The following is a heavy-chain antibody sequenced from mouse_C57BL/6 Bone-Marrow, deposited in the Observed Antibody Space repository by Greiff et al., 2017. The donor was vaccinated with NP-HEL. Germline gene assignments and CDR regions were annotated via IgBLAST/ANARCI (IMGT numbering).Heavy chain of an antibody. CDR3: TTITPVVSTDY. Sequence: EVQLQQSGAELVRPGASVKLSCTASGFNIKDDYMHWVKQRPEQGLEWIGWIDPENGDTEYASKFQGKATITADTSSNTAYLQLSSLTSEDTAFYYCTTITPVVSTDYWGQGTTLTVSS. J-gene: IGHJ2*01. V-gene: IGHV14-4*01. CDR1: GFNIKDDY. CDR2: IDPENGDT. D-gene: IGHD1-1*01.